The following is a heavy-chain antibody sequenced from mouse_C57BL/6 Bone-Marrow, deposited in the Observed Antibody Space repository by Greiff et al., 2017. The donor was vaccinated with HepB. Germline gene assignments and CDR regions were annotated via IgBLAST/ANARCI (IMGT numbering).Heavy chain of an antibody. V-gene: IGHV14-4*01. J-gene: IGHJ4*01. CDR2: IDPENGDT. Sequence: DVQLQESGAELVRPGASVKLSCTASGFNIKDYYMHWVKQRPEQGLEWIGWIDPENGDTEYASKFQGKATITADTSSNTAYLQLSSLTSEDTAVYYCTTAFYYYGSRGAMDYWGQGTSVTVSS. D-gene: IGHD1-1*01. CDR3: TTAFYYYGSRGAMDY. CDR1: GFNIKDYY.